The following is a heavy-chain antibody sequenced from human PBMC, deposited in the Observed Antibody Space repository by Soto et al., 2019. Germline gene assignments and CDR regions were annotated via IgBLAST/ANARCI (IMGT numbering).Heavy chain of an antibody. CDR1: GGSISSGGYY. CDR2: IYYSGTT. Sequence: QVQLQESGPGLVKPSQTLSLTCTVSGGSISSGGYYWYWIRQHPGKGLEWIGYIYYSGTTYYNPSPTSRVTISVASSKNHFPLTLRSVPAADTAVYYCAASCAACGGFNYSGMDVWGQGTTVTVSS. D-gene: IGHD2-21*01. J-gene: IGHJ6*02. CDR3: AASCAACGGFNYSGMDV. V-gene: IGHV4-31*03.